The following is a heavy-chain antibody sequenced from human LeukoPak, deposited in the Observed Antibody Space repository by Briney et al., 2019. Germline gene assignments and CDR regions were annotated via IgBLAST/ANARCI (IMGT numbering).Heavy chain of an antibody. Sequence: SETLSLTCTVSGGSISSSSYYWGWIRQPPGKGLEWIGSIYYSGSTYYNPSLKSRVTISVDTSKNQFSLKLSSVTAADTAVYYCARHRPGHRDYASPRFDYWGQGTLVTVSS. D-gene: IGHD3-16*01. V-gene: IGHV4-39*01. CDR1: GGSISSSSYY. CDR2: IYYSGST. J-gene: IGHJ4*02. CDR3: ARHRPGHRDYASPRFDY.